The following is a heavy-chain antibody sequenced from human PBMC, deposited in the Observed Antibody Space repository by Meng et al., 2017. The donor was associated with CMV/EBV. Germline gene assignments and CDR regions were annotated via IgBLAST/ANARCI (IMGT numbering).Heavy chain of an antibody. D-gene: IGHD2-2*01. CDR2: INPNSGGT. CDR3: AGTCTSCNNWFDP. CDR1: GYTFTGYY. J-gene: IGHJ5*01. V-gene: IGHV1-2*02. Sequence: ASVKVSCKASGYTFTGYYMHWVRQAPGQGLEWMGWINPNSGGTNYAQKFQGRVTMTRDTSISTAYMELSRLRSDDTAVYYCAGTCTSCNNWFDPWGQGTTVTVSS.